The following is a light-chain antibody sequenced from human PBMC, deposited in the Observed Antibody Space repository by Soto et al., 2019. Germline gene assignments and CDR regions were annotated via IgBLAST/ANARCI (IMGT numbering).Light chain of an antibody. CDR3: SSCTSSSPYV. CDR1: HNDVGHENF. J-gene: IGLJ1*01. V-gene: IGLV2-14*03. CDR2: DVT. Sequence: QSVLAKPASVSGSRGRSITISCTGTHNDVGHENFVSWYQQHPDKVPKLIIYDVTRRASGVSSRFSASKSGNTAYLAISGLQAEDEADYYCSSCTSSSPYVFGTGTKVTVL.